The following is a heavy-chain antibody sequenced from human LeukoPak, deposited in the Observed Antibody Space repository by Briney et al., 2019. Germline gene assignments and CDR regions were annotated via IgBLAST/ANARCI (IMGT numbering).Heavy chain of an antibody. V-gene: IGHV3-9*02. CDR3: AKTRGSGSYWTQFDY. Sequence: GGSLRLSCAASGFTSDDYAMHWVRQAPGKGLEWVSGISWNSGSIGYADSVKGRFTISRDNAKNSLYLQMNSLRAEDTALYYCAKTRGSGSYWTQFDYWGQGTLVTVSS. CDR1: GFTSDDYA. D-gene: IGHD3-10*01. CDR2: ISWNSGSI. J-gene: IGHJ4*02.